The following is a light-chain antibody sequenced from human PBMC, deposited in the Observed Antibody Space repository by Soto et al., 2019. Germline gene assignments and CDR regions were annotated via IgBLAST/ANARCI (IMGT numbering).Light chain of an antibody. V-gene: IGKV1-5*01. CDR1: QNIGTS. CDR2: DDS. J-gene: IGKJ1*01. CDR3: PQCFWHWT. Sequence: DIQMIQSTSSLSALVVDMVTISCRGSQNIGTSLAWYQQTPGKAPQILISDDSTLESGVPSRFVGSGSGTEFTLSITSLQPDDFATYYCPQCFWHWTLGHGKKVDIK.